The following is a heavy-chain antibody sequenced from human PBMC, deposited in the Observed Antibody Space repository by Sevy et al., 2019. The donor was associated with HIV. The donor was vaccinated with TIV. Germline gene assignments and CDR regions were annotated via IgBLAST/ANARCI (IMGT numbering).Heavy chain of an antibody. D-gene: IGHD3-10*01. CDR3: TTSPLVQGVP. J-gene: IGHJ5*02. Sequence: GGSLRLSCAASEFTFNNAWMSWVRQAPGKGLEWVGRIKSKTDGGTTDYAAPVQGRFTISREDSKNTLYLQMNSLKTEDTAVYYCTTSPLVQGVPWGQGTLDTVSS. CDR2: IKSKTDGGTT. V-gene: IGHV3-15*01. CDR1: EFTFNNAW.